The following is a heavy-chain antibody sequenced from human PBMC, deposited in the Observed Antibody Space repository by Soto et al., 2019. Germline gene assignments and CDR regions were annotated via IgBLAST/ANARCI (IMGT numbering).Heavy chain of an antibody. CDR1: GYTFTSYY. CDR3: ARDRVNWNYQPSHYGMDV. D-gene: IGHD1-7*01. Sequence: ASVKVSCKASGYTFTSYYMHWVRQAPGQGLEWMGIINPSGGSTSYAQKLQGRVTMTRDTSTSTVYMELSSLRSEDTAVYYCARDRVNWNYQPSHYGMDVWGQGTTVTVSS. CDR2: INPSGGST. J-gene: IGHJ6*02. V-gene: IGHV1-46*01.